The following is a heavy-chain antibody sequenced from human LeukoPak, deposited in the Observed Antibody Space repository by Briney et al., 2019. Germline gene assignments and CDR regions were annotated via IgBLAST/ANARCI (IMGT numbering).Heavy chain of an antibody. D-gene: IGHD3-22*01. V-gene: IGHV4-30-2*01. CDR1: GGSISSGGYS. CDR3: AVESYYDSSGSIDY. CDR2: IYHSGST. Sequence: SQTLSHTCAVSGGSISSGGYSWSWIRQPPGKGLEWIGYIYHSGSTYYNPSLKSRVTISVDRSKNQFSLKLSSVTAADTAVYYCAVESYYDSSGSIDYWGQGTLVTVSS. J-gene: IGHJ4*02.